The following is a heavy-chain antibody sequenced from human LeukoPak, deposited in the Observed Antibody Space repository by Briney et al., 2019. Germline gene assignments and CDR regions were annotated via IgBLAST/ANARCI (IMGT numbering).Heavy chain of an antibody. V-gene: IGHV3-23*01. D-gene: IGHD3-3*01. CDR1: GFTFSSYA. CDR3: AKTDRITIFGVVITVDAFDI. J-gene: IGHJ3*02. Sequence: PGGSLRLSCAASGFTFSSYAMSWVRQAPGKGLEWVSAISGSGGSTYYADSVKGRFTISRDNSKNTLYLQMNSLRAEDTAVYYCAKTDRITIFGVVITVDAFDIWGQGTMVTVSS. CDR2: ISGSGGST.